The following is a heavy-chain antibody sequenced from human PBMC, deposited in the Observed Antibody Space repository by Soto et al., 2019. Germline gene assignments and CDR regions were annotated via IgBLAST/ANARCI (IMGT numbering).Heavy chain of an antibody. CDR1: GFTFSNYW. D-gene: IGHD6-6*01. V-gene: IGHV3-74*01. Sequence: PGGSLRLSCAVSGFTFSNYWMHWVRQAPGKGLVWVSRINIDGGTTGYADSVKGRFTISRDNAKNTLYLQMNSLRAEDTAVYYCASRVQGYWGQGTLVTVSS. CDR3: ASRVQGY. J-gene: IGHJ4*02. CDR2: INIDGGTT.